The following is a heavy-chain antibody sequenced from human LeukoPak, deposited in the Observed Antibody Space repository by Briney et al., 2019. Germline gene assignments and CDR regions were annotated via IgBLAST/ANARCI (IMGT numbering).Heavy chain of an antibody. J-gene: IGHJ3*02. CDR1: GGTFSSYA. Sequence: GSSVKVSCKASGGTFSSYAISWVRQAPGQGLEWMGGIIPIFGTANYAQKFQGRVTITTDESTSTAYMELSSLRSEDTAVYYCARVAGFYPPRQDAFDIWGQGTMVTVSS. V-gene: IGHV1-69*05. CDR2: IIPIFGTA. D-gene: IGHD6-25*01. CDR3: ARVAGFYPPRQDAFDI.